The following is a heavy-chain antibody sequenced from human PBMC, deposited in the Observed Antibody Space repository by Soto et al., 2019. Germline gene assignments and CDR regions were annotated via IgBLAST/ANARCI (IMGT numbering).Heavy chain of an antibody. Sequence: PGGSLRLSCAASGFTFDDYAMHWVRQAPGKGLEWVSGISWNSGSIGYADSVKGRFTISRDNAKNSLYLQMNSLRAGDTALYYCASGRGYDILTGYYPYFDYWGQGTLVTVSS. J-gene: IGHJ4*02. D-gene: IGHD3-9*01. CDR2: ISWNSGSI. CDR1: GFTFDDYA. CDR3: ASGRGYDILTGYYPYFDY. V-gene: IGHV3-9*01.